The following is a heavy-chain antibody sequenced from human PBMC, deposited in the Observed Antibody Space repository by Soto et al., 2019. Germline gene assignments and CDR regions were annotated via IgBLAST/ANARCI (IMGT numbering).Heavy chain of an antibody. D-gene: IGHD4-17*01. V-gene: IGHV4-61*01. CDR1: GVSVSSGSFY. CDR2: IAYSGTT. J-gene: IGHJ4*02. Sequence: SETLSLTCTVSGVSVSSGSFYWAWIRQPPGKGLEWIGFIAYSGTTNYNPSLKSRVTISVDTSRSQISLKVSSLTAADSAVYYCARGATVTQYDYWGQGTLVTVSS. CDR3: ARGATVTQYDY.